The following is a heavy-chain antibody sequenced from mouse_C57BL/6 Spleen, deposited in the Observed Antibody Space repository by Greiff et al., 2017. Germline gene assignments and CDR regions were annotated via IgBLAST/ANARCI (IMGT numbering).Heavy chain of an antibody. Sequence: VKLMESGAELMKPGASVKLSCKATGYKFNGYWIEWVKQRPGHGLEWIGEILPGNGSTNYNEKFKGKATFTTDTSSNPAYMQLSRLTTEDSAIYYCARRVIYCGNSCVWGTGTTVTVSS. D-gene: IGHD2-1*01. CDR1: GYKFNGYW. CDR3: ARRVIYCGNSCV. CDR2: ILPGNGST. J-gene: IGHJ1*03. V-gene: IGHV1-9*01.